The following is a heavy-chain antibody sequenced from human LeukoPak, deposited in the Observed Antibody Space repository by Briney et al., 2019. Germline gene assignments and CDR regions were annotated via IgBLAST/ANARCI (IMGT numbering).Heavy chain of an antibody. J-gene: IGHJ6*02. CDR1: GFTVSGNY. D-gene: IGHD3-22*01. V-gene: IGHV3-53*04. Sequence: GGSLRLSCAASGFTVSGNYMSWVRQAPGKGLEWVSVLYSGGSTYYADSVKGRFTISRHNSKNTLYLQMNSLRAEDTAVYYCARDAFYDRMGLTPPGVWGQGTTVTVSS. CDR2: LYSGGST. CDR3: ARDAFYDRMGLTPPGV.